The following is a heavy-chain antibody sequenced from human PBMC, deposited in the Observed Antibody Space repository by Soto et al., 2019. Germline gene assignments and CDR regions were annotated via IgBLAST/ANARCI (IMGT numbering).Heavy chain of an antibody. J-gene: IGHJ5*02. CDR1: GGSFSGYY. V-gene: IGHV4-34*01. CDR2: INDSGST. D-gene: IGHD6-19*01. CDR3: ARDAHERSCWWGNDLFDP. Sequence: QVQLQQWGAGLLKPSETLSLTCAVYGGSFSGYYWSWIRQPPGKGLEWIGEINDSGSTNYNPSHKSRVTISVDTYKNKLSLKMSSVTAAATAVYYCARDAHERSCWWGNDLFDPWGQGTLGTVSS.